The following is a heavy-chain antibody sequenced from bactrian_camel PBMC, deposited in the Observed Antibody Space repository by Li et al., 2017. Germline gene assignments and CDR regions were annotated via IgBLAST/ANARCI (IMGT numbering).Heavy chain of an antibody. CDR3: AAHVSGYCPSWASGYAY. V-gene: IGHV3S1*01. J-gene: IGHJ4*01. D-gene: IGHD1*01. Sequence: HVQLVESGGGSAQAGGSMRLDCAVSGDTASVYSLAWFRQAPGKEREGVARINTRYGVTAYADSVKGRFAISQGNSKNSLYLRMNSLKPEDTAIYSCAAHVSGYCPSWASGYAYWGRGTQVTVS. CDR1: GDTASVYS. CDR2: INTRYGVT.